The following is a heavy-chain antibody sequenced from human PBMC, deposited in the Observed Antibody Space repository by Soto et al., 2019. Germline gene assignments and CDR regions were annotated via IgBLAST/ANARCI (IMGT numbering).Heavy chain of an antibody. CDR1: GFTVSSNY. CDR3: ARDGGSYSRYYYYYGMDV. CDR2: IYSGGST. J-gene: IGHJ6*02. D-gene: IGHD1-26*01. Sequence: PGGALRLSCAASGFTVSSNYMSWVRQAPGKGLEWVSVIYSGGSTYYADSVKGRFTISRDNSKNTLYLQMNSLRAEDTAVYYCARDGGSYSRYYYYYGMDVWGQGTTVPVSS. V-gene: IGHV3-53*01.